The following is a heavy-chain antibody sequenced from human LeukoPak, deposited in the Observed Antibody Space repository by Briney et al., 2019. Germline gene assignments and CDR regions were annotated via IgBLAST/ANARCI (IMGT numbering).Heavy chain of an antibody. V-gene: IGHV4-34*01. Sequence: PSETLSLTCTVSGGSISSYYWSWIRQPPGKGLEWIGEINHSGSTNYNPSLKSRVTISVDTSKNQFSLKLSSVTAADTAVYYCARGPWFDPWGQGTLVTVSS. CDR1: GGSISSYY. CDR3: ARGPWFDP. J-gene: IGHJ5*02. CDR2: INHSGST.